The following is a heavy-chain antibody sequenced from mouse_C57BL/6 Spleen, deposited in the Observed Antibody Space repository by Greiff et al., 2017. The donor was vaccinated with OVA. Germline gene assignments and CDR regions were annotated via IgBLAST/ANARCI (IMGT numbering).Heavy chain of an antibody. J-gene: IGHJ2*01. CDR3: ARRLTGTPYFDY. CDR1: GYTFTDYN. D-gene: IGHD4-1*01. Sequence: EVQLQQSGPELVKPGASVKIPCKASGYTFTDYNMDWVKQSHGKSLEWIGDINPNNGGTIYNQKFKGKATLTVDKSSSTAYMELRSLTSEDTAVYYCARRLTGTPYFDYWGQGTTLTVSS. CDR2: INPNNGGT. V-gene: IGHV1-18*01.